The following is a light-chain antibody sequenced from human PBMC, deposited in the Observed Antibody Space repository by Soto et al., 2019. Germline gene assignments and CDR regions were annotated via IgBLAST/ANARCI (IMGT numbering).Light chain of an antibody. V-gene: IGKV3-20*01. J-gene: IGKJ1*01. CDR3: QQHGTTPWT. CDR2: GAS. Sequence: DIVLTQAPDTLSLSPGESATLSCRANLSVSSNYLIWYQQKPGQAPRPLIYGASSRVPGIPDRFSGSGSGTDFTLTISRLEPEDFAVFYCQQHGTTPWTFGQATKVEIK. CDR1: LSVSSNY.